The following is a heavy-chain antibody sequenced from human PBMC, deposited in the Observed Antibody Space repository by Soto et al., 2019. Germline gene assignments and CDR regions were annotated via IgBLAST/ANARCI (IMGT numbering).Heavy chain of an antibody. CDR1: GGSFRPNY. Sequence: PSETLSLTCSLSGGSFRPNYWSWIRQSPGKGLEWVGYIYFGGTTSCNPSLKSRVTISLETSKNEFSLRLNSVTAADTAVYYCASATGEWLDFDHWGQGTLVTVSS. V-gene: IGHV4-4*09. J-gene: IGHJ4*02. CDR2: IYFGGTT. CDR3: ASATGEWLDFDH. D-gene: IGHD6-19*01.